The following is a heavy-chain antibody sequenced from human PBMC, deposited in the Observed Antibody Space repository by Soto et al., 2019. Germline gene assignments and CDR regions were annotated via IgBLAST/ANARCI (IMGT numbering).Heavy chain of an antibody. D-gene: IGHD3-22*01. V-gene: IGHV1-46*03. Sequence: VQLVQSGAEVKRPGASVKISCKASGDTLSTYYMHWARQAPGQGLEWMGIINPRSGKTNYPQKFQGRVTMTRDTSQTTVYMELSTLRSEDTAMYYCARGVGYSDSSGYPFDYWGQGTLVTVSS. J-gene: IGHJ4*02. CDR3: ARGVGYSDSSGYPFDY. CDR1: GDTLSTYY. CDR2: INPRSGKT.